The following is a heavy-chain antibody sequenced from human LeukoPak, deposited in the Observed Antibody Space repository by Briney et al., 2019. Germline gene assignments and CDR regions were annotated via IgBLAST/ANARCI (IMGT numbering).Heavy chain of an antibody. V-gene: IGHV3-49*04. CDR3: TRGANGIAATGRAEDF. CDR2: IRSKTFGGST. Sequence: GGSLRLSCLASGFTFGDHAMSWVRQAPGKGLEWVGFIRSKTFGGSTEYTASVNGRFTISRDDSKSIAYLQMNSLKNEDTAVYYCTRGANGIAATGRAEDFWGQGTRVTVS. CDR1: GFTFGDHA. J-gene: IGHJ4*02. D-gene: IGHD6-13*01.